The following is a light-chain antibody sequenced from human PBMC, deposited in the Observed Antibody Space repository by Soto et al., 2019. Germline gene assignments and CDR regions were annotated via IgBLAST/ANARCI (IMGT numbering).Light chain of an antibody. V-gene: IGKV3-11*01. Sequence: DIVLTQSPATLSLSPGERATLSCWASQSVSTYLAWYQQKPGQAPRLLIYDASSRATGIPARFSGSGSGTDFTLTISSVGPEDFAVYYCQQRSNWITFGKGTRLEIK. CDR1: QSVSTY. J-gene: IGKJ5*01. CDR2: DAS. CDR3: QQRSNWIT.